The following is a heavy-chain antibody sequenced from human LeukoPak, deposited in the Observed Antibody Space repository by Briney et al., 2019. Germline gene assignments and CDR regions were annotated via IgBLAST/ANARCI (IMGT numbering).Heavy chain of an antibody. CDR1: GFTFSSYA. CDR3: AKSVYSSSWFAGDYFDC. D-gene: IGHD6-13*01. Sequence: GGSLRLSCAASGFTFSSYAMSWVRQAPGKGLEWVSAISGSGGSTYYADSVKGRFTISRDNSKNTLYLQMNSLRAEDTAVYYCAKSVYSSSWFAGDYFDCWGQGTLVTVSS. J-gene: IGHJ4*02. V-gene: IGHV3-23*01. CDR2: ISGSGGST.